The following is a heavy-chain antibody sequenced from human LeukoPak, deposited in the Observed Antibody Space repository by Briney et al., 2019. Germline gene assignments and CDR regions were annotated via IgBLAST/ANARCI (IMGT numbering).Heavy chain of an antibody. Sequence: KPSETLSLTCTVSGGSISNSYWSWIRQSPGKGLEWIGYIYKSGSTNYNLSLKSRVTISVDTSKNQFSLKLSSVTAADTSVYYCDGDLTAQNWFDPWGQGTLVTVSS. J-gene: IGHJ5*02. CDR3: DGDLTAQNWFDP. CDR2: IYKSGST. CDR1: GGSISNSY. V-gene: IGHV4-59*01.